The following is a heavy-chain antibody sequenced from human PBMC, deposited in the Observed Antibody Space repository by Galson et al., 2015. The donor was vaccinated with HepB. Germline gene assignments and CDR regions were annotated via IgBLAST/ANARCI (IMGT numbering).Heavy chain of an antibody. CDR1: GYTLTELS. CDR3: ATVRPGGCSGGSCYQNWFDP. V-gene: IGHV1-24*01. D-gene: IGHD2-15*01. J-gene: IGHJ5*02. CDR2: FDPEDGET. Sequence: SVKVSCKVSGYTLTELSMHWVRQAPGKGLEWMGGFDPEDGETIYAQKFQGRVTMTEDTSTDTAYMELSSLRSEDTAVYYCATVRPGGCSGGSCYQNWFDPWGQGTLVTVSS.